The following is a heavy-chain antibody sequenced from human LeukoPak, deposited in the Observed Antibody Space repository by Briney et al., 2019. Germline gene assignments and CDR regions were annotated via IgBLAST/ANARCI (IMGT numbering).Heavy chain of an antibody. J-gene: IGHJ4*02. CDR1: GFTVITNN. V-gene: IGHV3-53*01. D-gene: IGHD2-2*01. CDR2: LYSDGNT. Sequence: GGSLRLSCAASGFTVITNNMTWVRQAPGKGLEWVSVLYSDGNTKYADSVQGRFTISRDNSKNTLYLEMNSLSPDDTAVYYCARGVEPPAANTLAYWGQGTLVTVSS. CDR3: ARGVEPPAANTLAY.